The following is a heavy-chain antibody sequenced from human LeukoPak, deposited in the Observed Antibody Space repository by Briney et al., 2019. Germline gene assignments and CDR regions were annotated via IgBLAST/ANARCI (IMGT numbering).Heavy chain of an antibody. J-gene: IGHJ4*02. V-gene: IGHV1-2*06. CDR3: ARIKQTDFWSGDTYDY. Sequence: GVSVKVSCKASGYTFTGYYMHWVRQAPGQGLEWMGRINPNSGGTNYAQKFQGRVTMTRDTSISTAYMELSRLRSDDTAVYYCARIKQTDFWSGDTYDYWGQGTLVTVSS. D-gene: IGHD3-3*01. CDR2: INPNSGGT. CDR1: GYTFTGYY.